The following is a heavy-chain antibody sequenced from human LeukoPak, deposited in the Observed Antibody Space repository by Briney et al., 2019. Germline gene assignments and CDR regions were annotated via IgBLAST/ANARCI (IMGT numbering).Heavy chain of an antibody. CDR2: IKQDGSEK. Sequence: PGGPLRLSCAASGFTFSSYWMSWVRQAPGKGLEWVANIKQDGSEKYYVDSVKGRFTISRDNAKNSLYLQMNSLRAEDTAVYYCATGTYYDFWSGYYTDYWGQGTLVTVSS. CDR3: ATGTYYDFWSGYYTDY. V-gene: IGHV3-7*01. J-gene: IGHJ4*02. CDR1: GFTFSSYW. D-gene: IGHD3-3*01.